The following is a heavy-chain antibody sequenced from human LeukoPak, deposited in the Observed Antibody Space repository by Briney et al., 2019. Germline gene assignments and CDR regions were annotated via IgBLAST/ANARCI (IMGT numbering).Heavy chain of an antibody. J-gene: IGHJ4*02. CDR3: ARGWYGGYFDY. CDR1: GGSIRSSYYY. Sequence: SETLSLTCTVSGGSIRSSYYYWSWIRQPPGKGLEWIGEINHSGSTNYNPSLKSRVTISVDTSKNQFSLKLSSVTAADTAVYYCARGWYGGYFDYWGQGTLVTVSS. D-gene: IGHD6-13*01. CDR2: INHSGST. V-gene: IGHV4-39*07.